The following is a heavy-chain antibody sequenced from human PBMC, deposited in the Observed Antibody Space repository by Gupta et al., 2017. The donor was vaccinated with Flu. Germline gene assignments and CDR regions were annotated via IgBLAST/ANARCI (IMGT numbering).Heavy chain of an antibody. D-gene: IGHD2-21*02. J-gene: IGHJ4*02. CDR3: ARANCGGDCSSGSRYFDY. V-gene: IGHV1-18*01. Sequence: ITWVRQAPGQGLEWLGWITSYNTKTNSAQRLQGRVTVTTDTSTSTAYMELRSLRADDTAVYYCARANCGGDCSSGSRYFDYWGQGTPVTVSS. CDR2: ITSYNTKT.